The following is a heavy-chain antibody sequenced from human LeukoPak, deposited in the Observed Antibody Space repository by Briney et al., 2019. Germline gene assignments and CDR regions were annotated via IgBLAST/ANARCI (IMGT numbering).Heavy chain of an antibody. V-gene: IGHV4-61*05. CDR1: GGSISSSSSY. CDR3: ARTRGAAAGTPLYYYYGMDV. CDR2: IYYSGST. J-gene: IGHJ6*02. Sequence: TSETLSLTCTVSGGSISSSSSYWGWLRQPPGKGLEWIGYIYYSGSTNYNPSLKSRVTISVDTSKNQFSLKLSSVTAADTAVYYCARTRGAAAGTPLYYYYGMDVWGQGTTVTVSS. D-gene: IGHD6-13*01.